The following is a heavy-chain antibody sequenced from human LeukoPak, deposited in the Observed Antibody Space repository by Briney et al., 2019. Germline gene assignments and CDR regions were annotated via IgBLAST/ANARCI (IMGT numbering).Heavy chain of an antibody. Sequence: SETLSLTRTVSGGSISGTAYYWSWLRQHPGKGLEWIGYIYYSGTTYYNPSLKSRVTMLVGTSKSQFSLKLTSMTAADTAVYYCARGTRYCSSGSCFPNWFDPWGQGTLVTDSS. CDR1: GGSISGTAYY. CDR3: ARGTRYCSSGSCFPNWFDP. D-gene: IGHD2-15*01. J-gene: IGHJ5*02. CDR2: IYYSGTT. V-gene: IGHV4-31*03.